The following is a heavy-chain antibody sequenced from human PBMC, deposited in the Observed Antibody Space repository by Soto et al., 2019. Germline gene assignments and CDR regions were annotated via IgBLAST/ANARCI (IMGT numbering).Heavy chain of an antibody. CDR2: INQDGSEK. D-gene: IGHD3-3*01. CDR3: ARDFGVQELDY. J-gene: IGHJ4*02. CDR1: GLTVSMFW. V-gene: IGHV3-7*01. Sequence: ESMRLSCAASGLTVSMFWITWVRQAPRKGLEWVANINQDGSEKHYVDSVKGRFTLSRDNAENSVYLQMNSLRADDTAVYYCARDFGVQELDYWGQGTLVTVSS.